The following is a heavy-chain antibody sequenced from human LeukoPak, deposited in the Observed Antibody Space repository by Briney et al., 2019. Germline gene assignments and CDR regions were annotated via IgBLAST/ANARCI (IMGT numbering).Heavy chain of an antibody. CDR1: GVSISNYH. CDR3: ARRDISSGWSFDY. D-gene: IGHD6-19*01. J-gene: IGHJ4*02. V-gene: IGHV4-4*07. CDR2: IRTSGST. Sequence: SETLSLTCTVSGVSISNYHWSWIRQPAGKGLEWIGQIRTSGSTNYNPPLRSRVSMSIDTTEDQVYLTIRSVTAADTAFYYCARRDISSGWSFDYWGQGTLVTVSS.